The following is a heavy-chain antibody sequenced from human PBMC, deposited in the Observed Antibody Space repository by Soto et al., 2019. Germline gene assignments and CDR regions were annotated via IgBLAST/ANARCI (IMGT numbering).Heavy chain of an antibody. CDR3: TGRYCNGYFDY. Sequence: DVQLVESGGGLIQAGGSLRLSCATSGIAVSSNYMSWVRQAPGKGLEWVSTLYAGGNTFYADSVKGRFTISRDNFKNTLYLQMNSLRAEDTAFYICTGRYCNGYFDYWGQGTLVTVSS. J-gene: IGHJ4*02. V-gene: IGHV3-66*01. D-gene: IGHD5-18*01. CDR2: LYAGGNT. CDR1: GIAVSSNY.